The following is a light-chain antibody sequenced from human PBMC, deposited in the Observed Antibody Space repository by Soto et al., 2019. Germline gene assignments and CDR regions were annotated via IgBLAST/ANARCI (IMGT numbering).Light chain of an antibody. CDR2: EVS. Sequence: QSALTQPASVSGSPGQSITISCTGTSSDVGTYNYVSWYQHHPGKAPKLIIYEVSNRPSGVSNRFSGSKSGSTASLTISGLQAEAEADYQCTSYKRETALVFGTRTKVTV. J-gene: IGLJ1*01. CDR1: SSDVGTYNY. CDR3: TSYKRETALV. V-gene: IGLV2-14*01.